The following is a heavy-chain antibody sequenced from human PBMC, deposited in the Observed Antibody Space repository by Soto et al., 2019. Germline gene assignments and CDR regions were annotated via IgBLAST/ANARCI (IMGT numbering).Heavy chain of an antibody. CDR3: AKDYGDYYFDY. CDR2: IKHDGSEK. J-gene: IGHJ4*02. Sequence: GGSLRLSCAASGFTFSSYAMSWVRQAPGKGLEWVANIKHDGSEKYYVDSVKGRFTISRDNAKNSLYLQMNSLRAEDTAVYYCAKDYGDYYFDYWGQGTLVTVSS. D-gene: IGHD4-17*01. V-gene: IGHV3-7*01. CDR1: GFTFSSYA.